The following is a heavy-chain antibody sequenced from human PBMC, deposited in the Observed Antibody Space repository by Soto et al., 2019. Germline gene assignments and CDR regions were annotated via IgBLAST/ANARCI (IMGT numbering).Heavy chain of an antibody. CDR1: GFTFSNYA. J-gene: IGHJ4*02. CDR3: ANLNPSTAANY. D-gene: IGHD6-13*01. CDR2: IWYDGSNK. V-gene: IGHV3-33*06. Sequence: PGVSLRLSCAAAGFTFSNYAMHCVRQAPGKGLEWVAVIWYDGSNKYYADSVKGRFTISRDNSKNTVYLQMNSLRAEDTAVYYCANLNPSTAANYWGQGTLVTVPS.